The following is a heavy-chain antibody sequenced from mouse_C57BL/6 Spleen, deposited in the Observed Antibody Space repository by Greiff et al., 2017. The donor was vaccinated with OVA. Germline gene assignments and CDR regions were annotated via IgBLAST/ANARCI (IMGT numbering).Heavy chain of an antibody. Sequence: VQLQQPGAELVKPGASVKLSCKASGYTFTSYWMHWVKQRPGRGLEWIGRIDPNSGGTKYNEKFKSKATLTVAKPSSTAYMQLSSLTSEDSGVYYCASYFYGSSTWFAYWGQGTLVTVSA. CDR2: IDPNSGGT. CDR1: GYTFTSYW. V-gene: IGHV1-72*01. CDR3: ASYFYGSSTWFAY. J-gene: IGHJ3*01. D-gene: IGHD1-1*01.